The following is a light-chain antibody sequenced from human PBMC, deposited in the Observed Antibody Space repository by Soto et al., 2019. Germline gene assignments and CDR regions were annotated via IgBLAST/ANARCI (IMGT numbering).Light chain of an antibody. CDR3: QEYHTWPI. Sequence: EIVMTQSPVTLSVSPGETATLSCRASQSISTNLAWYQQRPGQTPRLLIYGASTRATGIPVRFSGSGSGTEFTLTITSLQSEDFAVYYCQEYHTWPIFGGGTKVEIK. J-gene: IGKJ4*01. V-gene: IGKV3-15*01. CDR2: GAS. CDR1: QSISTN.